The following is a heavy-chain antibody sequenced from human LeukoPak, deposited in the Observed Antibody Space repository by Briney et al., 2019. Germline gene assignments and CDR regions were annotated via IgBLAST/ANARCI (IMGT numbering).Heavy chain of an antibody. J-gene: IGHJ4*02. V-gene: IGHV3-30-3*01. D-gene: IGHD3-10*01. CDR1: GFTFSSYA. Sequence: GGSLRLSCAASGFTFSSYAMHWVRQAPGKGLEWVAVISYDGSNKYYAHSVKGRFTISRDNSKNTLYLQMNSLRAEDTAVYYCAREMRLLWFGELFPNFDYWGQGTLVTVSS. CDR2: ISYDGSNK. CDR3: AREMRLLWFGELFPNFDY.